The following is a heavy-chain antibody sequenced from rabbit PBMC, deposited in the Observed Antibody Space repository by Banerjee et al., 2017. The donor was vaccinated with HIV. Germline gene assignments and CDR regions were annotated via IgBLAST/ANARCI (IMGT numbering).Heavy chain of an antibody. V-gene: IGHV1S45*01. CDR1: GFSFSNKVV. J-gene: IGHJ4*01. CDR3: ARDWPGGANVFNL. Sequence: QEQVLESGGGLVKPEGSLKLSCTASGFSFSNKVVMCWVRQAPGKGLEWIACIAGDSSGFTYSATWTKGRFTISKTSSTTVTLQMTSLTAADTATYFCARDWPGGANVFNLWGPGTLVTVS. D-gene: IGHD3-1*01. CDR2: IAGDSSGFT.